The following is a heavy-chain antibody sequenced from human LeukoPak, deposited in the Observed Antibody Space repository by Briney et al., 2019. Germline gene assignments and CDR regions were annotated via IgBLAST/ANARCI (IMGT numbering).Heavy chain of an antibody. CDR2: INAGNGNT. CDR3: AREVTGSLGTEGFDP. CDR1: GYTFTSYG. D-gene: IGHD3/OR15-3a*01. V-gene: IGHV1-3*03. Sequence: GASVKVSCKASGYTFTSYGISWVRQAPGQRLEWMGWINAGNGNTKYSQEFQGRVTITRDTSASTAYMELSSLRSEDMAVYYCAREVTGSLGTEGFDPWGQGTLVTVSS. J-gene: IGHJ5*02.